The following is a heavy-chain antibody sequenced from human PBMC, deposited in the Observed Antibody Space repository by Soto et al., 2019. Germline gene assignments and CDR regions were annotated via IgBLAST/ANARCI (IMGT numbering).Heavy chain of an antibody. D-gene: IGHD5-18*01. J-gene: IGHJ3*02. CDR1: GYTFIGYD. V-gene: IGHV1-8*01. Sequence: ASVKVSCKASGYTFIGYDINWVRQAPGQGLEWMGWMNPNSGNTGYAQKFQGRVTMTSDTSISTAYMELTSLRSDDTAVYYCATGYTKDTAMVKGDAFDIWGQGTMVTVSS. CDR3: ATGYTKDTAMVKGDAFDI. CDR2: MNPNSGNT.